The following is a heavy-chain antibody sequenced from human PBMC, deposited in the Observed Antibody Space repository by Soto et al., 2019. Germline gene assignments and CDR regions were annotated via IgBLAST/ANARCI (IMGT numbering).Heavy chain of an antibody. CDR1: GGTFSSYS. CDR2: IIPILGIA. CDR3: ARDRGAGSGSYYNAAAFDI. J-gene: IGHJ3*02. Sequence: QVQLVQSGAEVKKPGSSVKVSCKASGGTFSSYSISWVRQAPGQGLEWMVRIIPILGIANYAQKFQGRVTITADKSTSTAYMELSSLRSEDTAVYYCARDRGAGSGSYYNAAAFDIWGQGTMVTVSS. D-gene: IGHD3-10*01. V-gene: IGHV1-69*08.